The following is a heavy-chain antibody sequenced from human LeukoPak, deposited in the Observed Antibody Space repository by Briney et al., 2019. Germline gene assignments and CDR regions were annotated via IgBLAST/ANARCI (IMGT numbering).Heavy chain of an antibody. V-gene: IGHV3-7*01. Sequence: GGSLRLSCAASGFTFSTSWMSWVRQAPGKGLEWVANIKQDGSEKYYVDSVKGRFTISRDNAKNSLYLQMNSLRAEDTAVYYCARDIRSCSGGSCYSNWFDPWGQGTLVTVSS. CDR2: IKQDGSEK. D-gene: IGHD2-15*01. CDR1: GFTFSTSW. CDR3: ARDIRSCSGGSCYSNWFDP. J-gene: IGHJ5*02.